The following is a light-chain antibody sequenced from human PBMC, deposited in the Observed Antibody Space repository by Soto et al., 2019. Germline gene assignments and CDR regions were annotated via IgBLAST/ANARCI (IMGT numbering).Light chain of an antibody. CDR3: QQRSNWPPEFT. CDR2: DAS. V-gene: IGKV3-11*01. Sequence: EIVLTQSPATLSLSPGERATLSCRASQSVSSYLAWYQQKPGQAPRLLIYDASNRASGIPARFSGSGSGTDFTLNIRSLEPEDFAVYYWQQRSNWPPEFTFGQGTRLEIK. J-gene: IGKJ5*01. CDR1: QSVSSY.